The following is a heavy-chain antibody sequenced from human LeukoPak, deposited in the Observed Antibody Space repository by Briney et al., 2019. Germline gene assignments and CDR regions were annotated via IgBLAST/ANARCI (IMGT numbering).Heavy chain of an antibody. CDR2: ISGSGGST. V-gene: IGHV3-23*01. Sequence: GGTLRLSCAASGFTLSSYGMSWVRQAPGKGLEWVSAISGSGGSTYYADSVKGRFTISRDNAKNSLYLQMNSLRAEDTAVYYCARDLNWETYWGQGTLVSVSS. CDR1: GFTLSSYG. J-gene: IGHJ4*02. CDR3: ARDLNWETY. D-gene: IGHD7-27*01.